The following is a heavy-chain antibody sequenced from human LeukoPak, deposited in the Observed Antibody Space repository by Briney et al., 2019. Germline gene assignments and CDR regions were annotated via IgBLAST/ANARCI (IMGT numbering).Heavy chain of an antibody. V-gene: IGHV4-39*07. CDR1: GGSISSSSYY. J-gene: IGHJ4*02. D-gene: IGHD3-22*01. CDR3: ARRPSYYDSSGYYRAIHYFDY. Sequence: SETLSLTCTVSGGSISSSSYYWGWIRQPPGKGLEWIGSIYYSGSTYYNPSLKSRVTISVDTSKNQFSLKLSSVTAADTAVYYCARRPSYYDSSGYYRAIHYFDYWGQGTLVTVSS. CDR2: IYYSGST.